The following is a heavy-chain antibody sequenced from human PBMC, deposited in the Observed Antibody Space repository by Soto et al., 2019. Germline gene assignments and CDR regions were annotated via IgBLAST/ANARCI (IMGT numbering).Heavy chain of an antibody. D-gene: IGHD2-21*02. CDR2: IWYDGSNK. Sequence: QVQLVESGGGVVQPGRSLRLSCAASGFTFSSYGMHWVRQAPGKGLEWVAVIWYDGSNKYYADSVKGRFTISRDNSKNTLYLQMNSLRAEDTAVYYCARDPDPYCGGDCSYYFDYWGQGTLVTVSS. J-gene: IGHJ4*02. CDR1: GFTFSSYG. CDR3: ARDPDPYCGGDCSYYFDY. V-gene: IGHV3-33*01.